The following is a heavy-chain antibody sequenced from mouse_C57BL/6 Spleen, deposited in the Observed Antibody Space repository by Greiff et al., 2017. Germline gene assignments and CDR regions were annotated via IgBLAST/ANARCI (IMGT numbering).Heavy chain of an antibody. CDR3: ARDASGYDGSSVIDWYFDV. D-gene: IGHD1-1*01. Sequence: EVMLVESGGGLVQSGRSLRLSCATSGFTFSNFYMEWVRQAPGKGLEWIAASRNKANDYTTEYSASVKGRFIVSRDTAQSILYLQMNALRAEYTAIYYCARDASGYDGSSVIDWYFDVWGTGTTVTVSS. J-gene: IGHJ1*03. CDR1: GFTFSNFY. V-gene: IGHV7-1*01. CDR2: SRNKANDYTT.